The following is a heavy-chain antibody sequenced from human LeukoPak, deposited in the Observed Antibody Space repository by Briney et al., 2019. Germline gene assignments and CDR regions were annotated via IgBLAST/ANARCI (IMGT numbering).Heavy chain of an antibody. CDR2: INHSGST. Sequence: PSETLSLTCAVYGGSFSGYYWSWIRQPPGKGLEWIGEINHSGSTNYNPSLKSRVTISVDTSKNQFSLKLSSVTAADTAVYYCARQGYCSSTSCYTPYFDYWGQGTLVTVSS. CDR3: ARQGYCSSTSCYTPYFDY. D-gene: IGHD2-2*02. J-gene: IGHJ4*02. V-gene: IGHV4-34*01. CDR1: GGSFSGYY.